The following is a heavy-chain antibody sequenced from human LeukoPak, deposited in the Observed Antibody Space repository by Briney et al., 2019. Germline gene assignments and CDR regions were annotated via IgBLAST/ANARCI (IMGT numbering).Heavy chain of an antibody. J-gene: IGHJ1*01. CDR1: GYTFTGYY. D-gene: IGHD3-22*01. V-gene: IGHV1-2*06. Sequence: AXXKVSCKASGYTFTGYYMHWVRQAPGQGLEWMGRINPNSGGTNYAQKFQGRVTMTRDTSISTAYMELSRLRSDDTAVYYCARDFYAGWLFEYFQHWGQGTLVTVSS. CDR2: INPNSGGT. CDR3: ARDFYAGWLFEYFQH.